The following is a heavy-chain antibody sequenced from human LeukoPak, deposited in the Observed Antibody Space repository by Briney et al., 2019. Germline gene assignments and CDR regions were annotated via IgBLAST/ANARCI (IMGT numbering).Heavy chain of an antibody. CDR3: ARDGTGYSSGWDLYMDV. CDR1: GFTVSSNY. D-gene: IGHD6-19*01. J-gene: IGHJ6*03. V-gene: IGHV3-53*01. CDR2: IYSGGST. Sequence: GGSLRLSCAASGFTVSSNYMSWVRQAPGKGLEWVSVIYSGGSTYYADSVKGRFTISRDNSKNTLYLQMNSLRAEDTAVYYCARDGTGYSSGWDLYMDVWGKGTTATVSS.